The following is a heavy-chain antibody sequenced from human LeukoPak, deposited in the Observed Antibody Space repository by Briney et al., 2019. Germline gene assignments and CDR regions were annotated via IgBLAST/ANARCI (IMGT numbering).Heavy chain of an antibody. V-gene: IGHV4-39*07. J-gene: IGHJ4*02. Sequence: SETLSLTCTVSGVSISSSNSYWGWIRQPPGKGLEWIGEINHSGSTNYNPSLKSRVTISVDTSKNQFSLKLSSVTAADTAVYYCASPYGSGSYSDYWGQGTLVTVSS. CDR1: GVSISSSNSY. D-gene: IGHD3-10*01. CDR3: ASPYGSGSYSDY. CDR2: INHSGST.